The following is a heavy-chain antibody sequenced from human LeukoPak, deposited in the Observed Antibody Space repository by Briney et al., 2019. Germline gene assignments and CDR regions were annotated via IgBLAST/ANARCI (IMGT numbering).Heavy chain of an antibody. V-gene: IGHV3-23*01. Sequence: GSLSLTCAASGFTFSSYDMSWDRKAPGHGLEWVSDISGSDGGTYYADPVKGRFTINSDNSTNSLYLQRNRPRATAMDVYYCAKVGGWDYYMDVWGKGTTVTVSS. D-gene: IGHD3-10*01. CDR3: AKVGGWDYYMDV. CDR1: GFTFSSYD. J-gene: IGHJ6*03. CDR2: ISGSDGGT.